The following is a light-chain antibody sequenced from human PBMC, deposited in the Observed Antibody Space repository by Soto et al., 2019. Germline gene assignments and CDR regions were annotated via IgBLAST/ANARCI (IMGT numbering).Light chain of an antibody. CDR1: SSDVGGYNY. Sequence: QSVLTQPASVSGSPGQSITISCTGTSSDVGGYNYVSWYQQHPGKAPKLMIYDVSKRPSGVSNRFSGSKSGNTASLTISGLPAEDAADYYCCSYTSSSTLLVFGGGTKLTVL. J-gene: IGLJ2*01. V-gene: IGLV2-14*01. CDR3: CSYTSSSTLLV. CDR2: DVS.